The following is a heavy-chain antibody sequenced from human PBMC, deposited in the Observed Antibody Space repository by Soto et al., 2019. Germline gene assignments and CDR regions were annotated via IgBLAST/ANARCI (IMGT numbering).Heavy chain of an antibody. CDR2: INHSGST. V-gene: IGHV4-34*01. CDR3: ARGPLYYYGMDV. CDR1: GGSFSGYY. Sequence: SETLSLTCAVYGGSFSGYYWSWIRQPPGKGLEWIGEINHSGSTNYNPSLKSRVTISVDTSKNQFSLKLSSVTAADTAVYYCARGPLYYYGMDVWGQGTTVTVAS. J-gene: IGHJ6*02.